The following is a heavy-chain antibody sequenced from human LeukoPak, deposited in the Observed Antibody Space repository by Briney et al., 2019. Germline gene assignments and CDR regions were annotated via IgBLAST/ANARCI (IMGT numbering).Heavy chain of an antibody. V-gene: IGHV4-59*01. D-gene: IGHD1-1*01. CDR2: IYYSGST. CDR3: ARDGGTNYYYYYMDV. Sequence: SETLSLTCTVSGGSNSSYYWSWIRQPPGKGLEWIGYIYYSGSTNYNPSLKSRVTISVDTSKNQFSLKLSSVTAADTAVYYCARDGGTNYYYYYMDVWGKGTAVTVSS. CDR1: GGSNSSYY. J-gene: IGHJ6*03.